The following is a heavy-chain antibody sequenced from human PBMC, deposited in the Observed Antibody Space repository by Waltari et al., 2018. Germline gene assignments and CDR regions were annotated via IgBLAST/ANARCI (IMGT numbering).Heavy chain of an antibody. V-gene: IGHV1-46*01. CDR2: INPIGGST. J-gene: IGHJ6*03. CDR1: GYTFTSYY. Sequence: QVQLVQSGAEVKKPGASVKVSCKASGYTFTSYYMHWVRQAPGQGLEWRGIINPIGGSTSYAQKFQVRVTMTRDTSTSTVYIQLRSLSAEDRALYYFGRDGSGMGNYYDYMDVWGKGPTVTVSS. CDR3: GRDGSGMGNYYDYMDV. D-gene: IGHD3-10*01.